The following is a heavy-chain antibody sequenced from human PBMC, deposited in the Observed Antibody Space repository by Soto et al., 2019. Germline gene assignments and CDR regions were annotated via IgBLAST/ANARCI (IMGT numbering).Heavy chain of an antibody. Sequence: QITLNESGPTPVNPRQTLTLTCTFSGFSLTTSGVGVGWIRQSPGKAPEWLALIYWDDDKRYSPSLKSRLTITKDISKNQVVLTMADLDPADTATYYCAHRVLRTVFGLVTTTAIYFDFWGQGTPVAVSS. D-gene: IGHD3-3*01. CDR2: IYWDDDK. V-gene: IGHV2-5*02. CDR3: AHRVLRTVFGLVTTTAIYFDF. J-gene: IGHJ4*02. CDR1: GFSLTTSGVG.